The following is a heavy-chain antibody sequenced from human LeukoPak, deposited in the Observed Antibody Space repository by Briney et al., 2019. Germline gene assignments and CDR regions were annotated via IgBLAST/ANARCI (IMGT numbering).Heavy chain of an antibody. J-gene: IGHJ4*02. CDR2: ISSNGGAT. V-gene: IGHV3-23*01. D-gene: IGHD2-15*01. Sequence: GGSLRLSCAASGFTFSSYAMSWVRQAPGKGLEWVSAISSNGGATYYAASVKGRFTISRDHSRSTLYLQMNSLTAEDTAVYFCAKESPYCSGISCRIYYFDFWGQGTLVTVSS. CDR3: AKESPYCSGISCRIYYFDF. CDR1: GFTFSSYA.